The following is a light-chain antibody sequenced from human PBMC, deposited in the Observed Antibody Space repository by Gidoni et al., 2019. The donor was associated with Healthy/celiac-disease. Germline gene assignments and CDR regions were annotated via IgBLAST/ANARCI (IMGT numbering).Light chain of an antibody. CDR2: WAS. Sequence: DIVMTQSPDSLAVSLGEKATINCKSSQRVLYSSNNKNYLTWYQQKPGQPPKLLISWASARESGVPDRFSGSGSATDFTLTISSLQAEDVAVYYCHQYYSIPRTFGQGTKVEIK. V-gene: IGKV4-1*01. CDR3: HQYYSIPRT. CDR1: QRVLYSSNNKNY. J-gene: IGKJ1*01.